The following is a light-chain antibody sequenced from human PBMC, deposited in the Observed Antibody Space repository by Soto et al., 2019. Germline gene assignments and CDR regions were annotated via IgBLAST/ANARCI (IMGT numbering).Light chain of an antibody. V-gene: IGLV2-14*03. CDR1: VSEVAGYTY. J-gene: IGLJ2*01. Sequence: QSALTQPASVSRSPGQTITISCTGAVSEVAGYTYVSWYQQHPGKGPKVIIYDVSNRPLGVSNRFSGSKSGTTASLTISGLQAEDEADYYCSSFTRIVGLFGGGTKLTVL. CDR3: SSFTRIVGL. CDR2: DVS.